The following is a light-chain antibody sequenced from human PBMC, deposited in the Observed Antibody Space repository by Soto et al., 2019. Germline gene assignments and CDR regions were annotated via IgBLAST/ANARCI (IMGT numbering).Light chain of an antibody. J-gene: IGKJ1*01. CDR2: GAS. V-gene: IGKV3-15*01. CDR3: QQYSIWRT. Sequence: IEMTQSPATLSLAPGARVTLSCRASESVCANLAWYQQKAGQAPRLLIYGASTRATGIPARFGGSGSGTEFTLTISGLQSEDFAVYYCQQYSIWRTFGQGTKVEIK. CDR1: ESVCAN.